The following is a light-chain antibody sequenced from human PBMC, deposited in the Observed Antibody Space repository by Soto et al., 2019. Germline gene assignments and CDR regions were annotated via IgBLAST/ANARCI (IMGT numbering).Light chain of an antibody. CDR3: QQSHTTPWT. V-gene: IGKV1-39*01. J-gene: IGKJ1*01. CDR1: QIIKSY. CDR2: AAS. Sequence: DIQLTQSPSSLSASVGDRVTVTCRASQIIKSYLNWYQQKPGKAPKRLIHAASSLHSGVPSRFSGSQSATDFTLTITGLQPEDFGTYYCQQSHTTPWTFGQGTRVEIK.